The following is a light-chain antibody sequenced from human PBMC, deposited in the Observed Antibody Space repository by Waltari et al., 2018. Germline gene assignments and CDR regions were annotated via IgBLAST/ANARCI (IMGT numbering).Light chain of an antibody. CDR1: SGNIGRNTY. V-gene: IGLV2-14*03. CDR3: SSYTNDNKV. CDR2: DVT. J-gene: IGLJ2*01. Sequence: QSALTQPAPGSGSPGQSITISCTGTSGNIGRNTYVAWYQHPPGKAPKLVIYDVTNRPSGVSNRFSGSKSGNTASLTISGLQTEDEADYYCSSYTNDNKVFGGGTKVTVL.